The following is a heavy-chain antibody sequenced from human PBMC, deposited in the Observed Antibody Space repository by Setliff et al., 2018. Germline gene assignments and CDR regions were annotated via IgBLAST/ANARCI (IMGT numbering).Heavy chain of an antibody. J-gene: IGHJ6*02. V-gene: IGHV1-18*01. D-gene: IGHD3-10*01. CDR2: ISAYNGNT. Sequence: GASVKVSCKASGYTFTSYGISWVRQAPGQGLEWMGWISAYNGNTNYAQKLQGRVTMTTDTSTSTAYMELRSLRSDDTAVYYCAIDGSGSYLYYYYGMDVWGQGTTVTVSS. CDR3: AIDGSGSYLYYYYGMDV. CDR1: GYTFTSYG.